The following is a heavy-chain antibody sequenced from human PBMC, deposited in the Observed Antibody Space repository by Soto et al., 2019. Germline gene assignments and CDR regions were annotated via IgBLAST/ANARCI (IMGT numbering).Heavy chain of an antibody. D-gene: IGHD2-15*01. V-gene: IGHV1-69*12. CDR3: ARSGGRDRDFNY. CDR1: GGTFSSDS. Sequence: QVQLVQSGAEVKKPGSSVKVSCKASGGTFSSDSFSWVRQAPGQGLEWMGGIIPMFDTPIYAQKFQDRVTITADDSTSTAYMQLSSLRSGDTAVYYCARSGGRDRDFNYWGQGSLVTVSS. CDR2: IIPMFDTP. J-gene: IGHJ4*02.